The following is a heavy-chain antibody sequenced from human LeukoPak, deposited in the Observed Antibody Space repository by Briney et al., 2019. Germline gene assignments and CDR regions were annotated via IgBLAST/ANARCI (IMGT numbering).Heavy chain of an antibody. D-gene: IGHD3-3*01. CDR2: ISYDGSNK. Sequence: PGGSLRLSCAASGFTFSSYGMHWVRQAPGKGLEWVAVISYDGSNKYYADSVKGRFTISRDNSKNTLYLQMNSLRAEDTAVYYCAKDTGDFWSGPDYWGQGTLATVSS. CDR3: AKDTGDFWSGPDY. V-gene: IGHV3-30*18. CDR1: GFTFSSYG. J-gene: IGHJ4*02.